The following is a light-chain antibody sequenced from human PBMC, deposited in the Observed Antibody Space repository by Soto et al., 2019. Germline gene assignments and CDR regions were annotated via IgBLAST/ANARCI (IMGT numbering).Light chain of an antibody. CDR2: GAS. CDR1: QSITSSF. V-gene: IGKV3-20*01. CDR3: QQYENSPIT. Sequence: IFLTQLPGVLFLSPGERASPSSGPSQSITSSFLAWYQQKPGQAPRLLIDGASSRATGIPDRFSGTGSETDFTLTINRLEPEDFAVYYCQQYENSPITFGQGTRLEI. J-gene: IGKJ5*01.